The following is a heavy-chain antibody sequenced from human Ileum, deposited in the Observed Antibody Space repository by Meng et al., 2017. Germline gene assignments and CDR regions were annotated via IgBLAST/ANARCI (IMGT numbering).Heavy chain of an antibody. Sequence: GGSLRLSCAASGFTFSSYAMHWVRQAPGKGLEWVAVISNDGSEKYHADSVEGRFTISRDNSKNTLYLQMSSLRGEDTAVYYCAKTDCSTIHCKRLEYWGQGTLVTVSS. CDR3: AKTDCSTIHCKRLEY. V-gene: IGHV3-30*04. J-gene: IGHJ4*02. CDR1: GFTFSSYA. D-gene: IGHD2-2*01. CDR2: ISNDGSEK.